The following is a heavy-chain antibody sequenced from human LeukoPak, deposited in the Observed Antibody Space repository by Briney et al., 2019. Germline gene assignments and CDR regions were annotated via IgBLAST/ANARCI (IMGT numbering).Heavy chain of an antibody. CDR2: INPNSGGT. J-gene: IGHJ4*02. D-gene: IGHD6-19*01. CDR1: GYTFTHYY. Sequence: ASVTVSCKASGYTFTHYYMHWVRQAPGQGLEGMGCINPNSGGTNYAQKFQGRVTMTGDTSISTAYMELSRLRSDDTAVYYCARVSVAGTPDRDYFDYWGQGTLVTVSS. CDR3: ARVSVAGTPDRDYFDY. V-gene: IGHV1-2*02.